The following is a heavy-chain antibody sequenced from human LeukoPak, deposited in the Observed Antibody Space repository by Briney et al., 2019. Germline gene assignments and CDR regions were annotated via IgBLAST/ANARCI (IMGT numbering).Heavy chain of an antibody. CDR1: GFTVSSNY. Sequence: TRGSLRLSCAASGFTVSSNYISWVRQAPGKGLEWVSVIYSGGSTYYADSVKGRFTISRDNSKNTLYLQMNSLRAEDTAVYYCARGTRSSGYYFDYWGQGTLVTVSS. V-gene: IGHV3-53*01. J-gene: IGHJ4*02. CDR2: IYSGGST. CDR3: ARGTRSSGYYFDY. D-gene: IGHD3-22*01.